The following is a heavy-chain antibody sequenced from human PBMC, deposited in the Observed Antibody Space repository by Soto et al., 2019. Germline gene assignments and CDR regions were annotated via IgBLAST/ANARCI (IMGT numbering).Heavy chain of an antibody. CDR3: ARDSQRVFDWVYYHGLDV. CDR1: GGTFSSYT. D-gene: IGHD3-9*01. Sequence: GASVKVSCKASGGTFSSYTISWVRQAPGQGLEWMGRIIPILGIANYAQKFQGRVTITADKSTSTAYMELSSLRSEDTAVYYCARDSQRVFDWVYYHGLDVWGQGTTVTVSS. V-gene: IGHV1-69*04. J-gene: IGHJ6*02. CDR2: IIPILGIA.